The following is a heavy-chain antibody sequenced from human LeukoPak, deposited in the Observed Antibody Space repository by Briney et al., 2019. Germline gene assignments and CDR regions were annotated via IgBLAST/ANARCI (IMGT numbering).Heavy chain of an antibody. Sequence: GGSLRLSCAASGFTFSSYGMHWVRQAPGKGLEWVAVISYDGSNKYYADSVKGRFTISRDNSKNTLYLQMNSLRAEDTAVYYCAKVGYYGSEENWFDPWGQGTLVTVSS. J-gene: IGHJ5*02. D-gene: IGHD3-10*01. CDR2: ISYDGSNK. CDR3: AKVGYYGSEENWFDP. CDR1: GFTFSSYG. V-gene: IGHV3-30*18.